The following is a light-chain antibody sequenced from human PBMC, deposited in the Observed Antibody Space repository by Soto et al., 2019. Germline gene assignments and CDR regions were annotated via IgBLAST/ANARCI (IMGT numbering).Light chain of an antibody. CDR3: QQLNTYPYT. Sequence: IQLTQSPSSLSASVGDRVTIACRASQGISTYLAWYQQKPGKAPNLLIYVASTLHTGVPSRFSGSGSGTHFTLTINSLQPEDSATYYCQQLNTYPYTFGQGTKLEVK. V-gene: IGKV1-9*01. CDR2: VAS. CDR1: QGISTY. J-gene: IGKJ2*01.